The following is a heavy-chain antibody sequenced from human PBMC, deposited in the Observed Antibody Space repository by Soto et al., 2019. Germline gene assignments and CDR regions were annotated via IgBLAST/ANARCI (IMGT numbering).Heavy chain of an antibody. D-gene: IGHD3-3*01. CDR1: GGSISSGGYY. J-gene: IGHJ6*02. V-gene: IGHV4-31*03. CDR2: IYYSGST. Sequence: PSETLSLTCTVSGGSISSGGYYWSWIRQHPGKGLEWIGYIYYSGSTYYNPSLKSRVTISVDTSKNQFSLKLSSVTAADTAVYYCAREGPLDFLEWLSGNYYYYGMDVWGQGTTVTVSS. CDR3: AREGPLDFLEWLSGNYYYYGMDV.